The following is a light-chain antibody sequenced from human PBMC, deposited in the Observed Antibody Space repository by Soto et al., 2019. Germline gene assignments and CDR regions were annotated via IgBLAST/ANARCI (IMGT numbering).Light chain of an antibody. Sequence: QSVLTQSPSISASLGASVKLTCTLSSRHSNYAIAWHQQQPEKGPRYLMKLNSDGSHSKGDGIPDRFSGSSSGAERYLTISSLQSEDEADYYCQTWGTGIHVFGGGTKLTVL. CDR1: SRHSNYA. CDR2: LNSDGSH. J-gene: IGLJ2*01. V-gene: IGLV4-69*01. CDR3: QTWGTGIHV.